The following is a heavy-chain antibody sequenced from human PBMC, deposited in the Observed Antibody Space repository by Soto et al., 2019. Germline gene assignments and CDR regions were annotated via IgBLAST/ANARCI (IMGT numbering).Heavy chain of an antibody. CDR2: INLTGHT. Sequence: SDNLSHTYRFYGGIFNAYQWSWIRQPPGKGLEWIGEINLTGHTNYNPSLKSRVTISVDTSKNQFSLKLSSVTAADTAVYYCARSGHLFDSWGQGILVTVS. CDR3: ARSGHLFDS. V-gene: IGHV4-34*01. CDR1: GGIFNAYQ. D-gene: IGHD3-10*01. J-gene: IGHJ4*02.